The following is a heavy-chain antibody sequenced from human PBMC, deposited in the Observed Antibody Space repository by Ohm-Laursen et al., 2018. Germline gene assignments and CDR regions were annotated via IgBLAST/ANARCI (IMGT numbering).Heavy chain of an antibody. CDR2: ISAYNGNT. CDR3: ARDIVSSGYYFDY. J-gene: IGHJ4*02. CDR1: GYTFTSYY. D-gene: IGHD3-22*01. V-gene: IGHV1-18*04. Sequence: SVKVSCKASGYTFTSYYMHWVRQAPGQGLEWMGWISAYNGNTNYARKLQGRVTMTTDTSTSTAYMELRSLRSDDTAVYYCARDIVSSGYYFDYWGQGTLVTVSS.